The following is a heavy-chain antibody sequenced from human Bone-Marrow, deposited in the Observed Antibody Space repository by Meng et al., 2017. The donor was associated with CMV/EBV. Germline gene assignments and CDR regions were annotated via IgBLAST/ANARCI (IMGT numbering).Heavy chain of an antibody. J-gene: IGHJ6*02. CDR1: EFTFSNYA. Sequence: GESLKISCAASEFTFSNYALSWVRQAPGKGLDWFAAIGASGEITWYADSVRGRFTISRDNSKNTLYLQMNSLRADDTAVYYCAKGGSTSLYYYYGMDVWGQGTTVTVSS. CDR2: IGASGEIT. CDR3: AKGGSTSLYYYYGMDV. V-gene: IGHV3-23*01. D-gene: IGHD2-2*01.